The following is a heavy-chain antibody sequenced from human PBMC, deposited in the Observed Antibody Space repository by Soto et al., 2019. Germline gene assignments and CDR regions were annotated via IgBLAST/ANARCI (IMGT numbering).Heavy chain of an antibody. CDR3: AKDGRGDYYGSGSYFRRGYFDY. Sequence: EVQLLESGGGLVQPGGSLRLSCAASGFTFSSYAMSWVRQAPGKGLEWVSAISGSGGSTYYADSVTGRFTISRDNSKNTLYLQMNSLRAEDTAVYYCAKDGRGDYYGSGSYFRRGYFDYWGQGTLVTVSS. D-gene: IGHD3-10*01. V-gene: IGHV3-23*01. CDR2: ISGSGGST. J-gene: IGHJ4*02. CDR1: GFTFSSYA.